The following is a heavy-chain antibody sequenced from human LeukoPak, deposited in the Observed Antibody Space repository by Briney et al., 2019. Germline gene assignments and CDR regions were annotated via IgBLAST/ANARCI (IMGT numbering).Heavy chain of an antibody. D-gene: IGHD4-11*01. V-gene: IGHV3-66*01. Sequence: PGGSLRLSCAASGFTVSSNYMSWVRQAPGKGLEWVSVIYSGGSTYYADSVKGRFTISRDNSKNTLYLQMNSLRAEDTAVYYCARDRGAVATYNWFDPWGQGTLVTVSS. J-gene: IGHJ5*02. CDR3: ARDRGAVATYNWFDP. CDR1: GFTVSSNY. CDR2: IYSGGST.